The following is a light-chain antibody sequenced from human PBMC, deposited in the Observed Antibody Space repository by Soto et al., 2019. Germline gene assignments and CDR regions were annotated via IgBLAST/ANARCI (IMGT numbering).Light chain of an antibody. J-gene: IGLJ3*02. CDR3: QSYDSSLSGSWV. CDR1: SSNIGAGYD. Sequence: QSVLTQPPSVSGAPGQRVNISCTGSSSNIGAGYDVHWYQQLPGTAPKLLIYGNSNRPSGVPDRFPGSKSGTSASLAITGLQAEDEADYYCQSYDSSLSGSWVFGGGTKLTVL. CDR2: GNS. V-gene: IGLV1-40*01.